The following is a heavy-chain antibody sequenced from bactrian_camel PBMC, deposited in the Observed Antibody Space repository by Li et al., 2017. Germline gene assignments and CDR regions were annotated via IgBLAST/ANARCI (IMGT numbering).Heavy chain of an antibody. D-gene: IGHD5*01. J-gene: IGHJ4*01. Sequence: DVQLVESGGGLVQTGGSLRLSCAASVYNDSPYCMGWFRQAPGKEREGVATIEGDGITTYLDSVKGRFTISRDNAKNTLYLQMNSLKTADTAVYYCATGSTAIEGAYNYWGQGTQVTVS. CDR1: VYNDSPYC. V-gene: IGHV3S44*01. CDR3: ATGSTAIEGAYNY. CDR2: TIEGDGIT.